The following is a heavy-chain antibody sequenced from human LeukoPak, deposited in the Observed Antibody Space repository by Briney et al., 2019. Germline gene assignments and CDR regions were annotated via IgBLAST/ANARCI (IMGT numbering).Heavy chain of an antibody. CDR1: GYSSTSYY. CDR2: INPSGDGT. Sequence: ASVKVSCKASGYSSTSYYMHWVRQAPGQGLEWMGIINPSGDGTSYAQNFQGRVTMTTDTSTSTAYMELRSLRSDDTAVYYCARDLGTAMVTGDYWGQGTLVTVSS. CDR3: ARDLGTAMVTGDY. V-gene: IGHV1-46*01. D-gene: IGHD5-18*01. J-gene: IGHJ4*02.